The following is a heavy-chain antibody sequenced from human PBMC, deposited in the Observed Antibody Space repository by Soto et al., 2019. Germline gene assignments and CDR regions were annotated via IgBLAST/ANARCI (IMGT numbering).Heavy chain of an antibody. CDR1: GGSFSGYY. Sequence: SETLSLTCAVYGGSFSGYYWSWIRQPPGKGLEWIGEINHSGSTNYNPSLKSRVTISVDTSKNQFSLKLSSVTAADTAVYYCAREVYYYGSGSYSPAYPFAHYYYYGMDVWGQGTTVTVSS. D-gene: IGHD3-10*01. V-gene: IGHV4-34*01. CDR3: AREVYYYGSGSYSPAYPFAHYYYYGMDV. J-gene: IGHJ6*02. CDR2: INHSGST.